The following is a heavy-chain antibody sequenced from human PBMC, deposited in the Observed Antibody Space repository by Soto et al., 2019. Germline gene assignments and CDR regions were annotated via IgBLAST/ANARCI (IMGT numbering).Heavy chain of an antibody. J-gene: IGHJ6*02. CDR2: ISSSSSTI. CDR3: ASSMTTRDYYYYYGMDV. V-gene: IGHV3-48*02. Sequence: GGSLRLSCAASGFTFSSYSMNWVRQAPGKGLEWVSYISSSSSTIYYADSVKGRFTISRDNAKNSLYLQMNSLRDEDTAVYYCASSMTTRDYYYYYGMDVWGQGTTVTVSS. CDR1: GFTFSSYS. D-gene: IGHD4-4*01.